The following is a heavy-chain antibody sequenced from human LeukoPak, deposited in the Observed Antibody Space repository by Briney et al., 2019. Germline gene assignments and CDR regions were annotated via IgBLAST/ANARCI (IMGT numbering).Heavy chain of an antibody. Sequence: PSETLSLTCTVSGGSISSSYWSWIRQPPGKGLEWIGYIYYTGTTNYNPSLKSRVTISVDTSKNQFSLKLSSVTAADTAVYYCARGIFGVLRSFDYWGQGTLVTVSS. CDR3: ARGIFGVLRSFDY. D-gene: IGHD3-3*01. V-gene: IGHV4-59*01. J-gene: IGHJ4*02. CDR2: IYYTGTT. CDR1: GGSISSSY.